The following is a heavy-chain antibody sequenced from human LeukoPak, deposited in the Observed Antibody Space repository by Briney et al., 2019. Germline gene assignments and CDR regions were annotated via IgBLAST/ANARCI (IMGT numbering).Heavy chain of an antibody. J-gene: IGHJ4*02. D-gene: IGHD5-18*01. CDR2: IYSGGST. CDR1: GFTVSSNY. V-gene: IGHV3-53*01. Sequence: GGSLRLSCAASGFTVSSNYMSWVRQPPGKGLEWVSVIYSGGSTFYADSVKGRFTISRDNAKNSMYLQMNSLRAEDTAVYYCARAYSGYTYGYHYWGQGTLVTVSS. CDR3: ARAYSGYTYGYHY.